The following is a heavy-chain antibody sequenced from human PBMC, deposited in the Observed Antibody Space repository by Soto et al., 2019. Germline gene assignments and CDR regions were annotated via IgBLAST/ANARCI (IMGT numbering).Heavy chain of an antibody. CDR1: GGSFSGYY. Sequence: QVQLQQWGAGLLKPSETLSLTCAVYGGSFSGYYWSWIRQPPGKGLEWIGEINHSGSTNYNPSLTSRVTISVDTSKNQVSMKLSSVTAADTAVYYCARGQGRYYYGSGSYYRAYYFDYWGQGTLVTVSS. CDR2: INHSGST. V-gene: IGHV4-34*01. J-gene: IGHJ4*02. CDR3: ARGQGRYYYGSGSYYRAYYFDY. D-gene: IGHD3-10*01.